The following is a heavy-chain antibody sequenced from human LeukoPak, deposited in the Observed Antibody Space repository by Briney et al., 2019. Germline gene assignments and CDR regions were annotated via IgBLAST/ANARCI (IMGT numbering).Heavy chain of an antibody. J-gene: IGHJ6*02. D-gene: IGHD2-15*01. CDR3: ARDWHGGKPLYYYYYGMDV. CDR2: IYSGGST. Sequence: GGSLRLSCAASGFTVSINYMSWVRQAPGKGLEWVSVIYSGGSTYYADSVKGRFTISRDNSKNTLYLQMNSLRAEDTAVYYCARDWHGGKPLYYYYYGMDVWGQGTTVTVSS. V-gene: IGHV3-66*01. CDR1: GFTVSINY.